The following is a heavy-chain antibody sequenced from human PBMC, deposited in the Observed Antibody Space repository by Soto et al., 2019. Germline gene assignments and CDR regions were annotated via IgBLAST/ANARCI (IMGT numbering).Heavy chain of an antibody. CDR1: GFTFRNHA. CDR2: ISFDGNTK. J-gene: IGHJ6*02. CDR3: ARVPLGLAIGRGMDV. Sequence: QVQLVESGGTVVLPGRSLRLSCAVSGFTFRNHAMHWVRQAPGQGLEWVAVISFDGNTKYYADSVKGRVSVSRDNFPNTLLLQMGNLRIEDTAVYYCARVPLGLAIGRGMDVWGHGTTVTVSS. D-gene: IGHD3-3*01. V-gene: IGHV3-30-3*01.